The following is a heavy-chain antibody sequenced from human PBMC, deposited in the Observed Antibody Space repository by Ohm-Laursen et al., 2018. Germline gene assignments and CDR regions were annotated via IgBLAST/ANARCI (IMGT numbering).Heavy chain of an antibody. CDR1: GFTFSSYG. J-gene: IGHJ4*02. Sequence: SSLRLSCAASGFTFSSYGMHWVRQAPGKGLEWVAVISYDGSNKYYADSVKGRFTISRDNSKNTLYLQMNSLRAEDTAVYYCAKDQGNDLGVDYWGQGTLVTVSS. D-gene: IGHD1-1*01. CDR3: AKDQGNDLGVDY. V-gene: IGHV3-30*18. CDR2: ISYDGSNK.